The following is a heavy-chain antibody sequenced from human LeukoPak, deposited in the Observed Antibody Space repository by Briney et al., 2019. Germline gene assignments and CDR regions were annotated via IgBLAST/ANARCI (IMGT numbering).Heavy chain of an antibody. D-gene: IGHD2-2*01. CDR2: INHSGST. CDR1: GGSFSGYY. J-gene: IGHJ4*02. V-gene: IGHV4-34*01. Sequence: PSETLSLTYAVYGGSFSGYYWSWIRQPPGKGLEWIGEINHSGSTNYNPSLKSRVTISVDTSKNQFSLKLSSVTAADTAVYYCAKDHPPYTVPAAPDYWGQGTLVTVSS. CDR3: AKDHPPYTVPAAPDY.